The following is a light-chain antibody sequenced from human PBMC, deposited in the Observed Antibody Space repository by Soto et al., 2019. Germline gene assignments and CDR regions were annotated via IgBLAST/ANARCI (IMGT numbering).Light chain of an antibody. CDR2: GAS. V-gene: IGKV3-15*01. Sequence: VVTQSPATLSVFPGETATLSCRASQSVSSDLAWYQQRPGQAPRLLIYGASTRATGIPARFRGSGSGTEFRLTISSLQSEDLATYDCQQYNTWHPKMAFGLRTKVEIK. J-gene: IGKJ1*01. CDR1: QSVSSD. CDR3: QQYNTWHPKMA.